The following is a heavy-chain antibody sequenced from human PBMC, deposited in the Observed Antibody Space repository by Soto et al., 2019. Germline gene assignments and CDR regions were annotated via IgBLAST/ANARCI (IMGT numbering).Heavy chain of an antibody. J-gene: IGHJ4*02. CDR3: ARVEDSTSFSSSWYTILGY. CDR1: GYTFTGYY. Sequence: ASVKVSCKASGYTFTGYYMHWVRQAPGQGLEWMGWINPNSGGTNYAQKFQGRVTMTRDTSISTAYMELSRLISDDTAVYYCARVEDSTSFSSSWYTILGYWGQGTLVTVSS. CDR2: INPNSGGT. D-gene: IGHD6-13*01. V-gene: IGHV1-2*02.